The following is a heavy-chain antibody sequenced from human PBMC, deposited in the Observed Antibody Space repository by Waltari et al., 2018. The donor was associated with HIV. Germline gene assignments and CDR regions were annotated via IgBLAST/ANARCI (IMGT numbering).Heavy chain of an antibody. Sequence: QVRLQQWGTGLLKSSETLSRTCAVYGASFHDYYWNWIRQSPGLGLQWIGEVNDVGGVRYSPSFRSRVSMSMDVSKNQFSLNLTSVTAADTAVYYCARGRWRNRGPLPMDVWAPGAMVIVSS. CDR1: GASFHDYY. CDR2: VNDVGGV. J-gene: IGHJ6*02. V-gene: IGHV4-34*02. CDR3: ARGRWRNRGPLPMDV. D-gene: IGHD3-10*01.